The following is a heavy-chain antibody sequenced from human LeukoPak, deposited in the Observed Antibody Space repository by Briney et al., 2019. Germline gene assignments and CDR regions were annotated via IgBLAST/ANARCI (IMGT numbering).Heavy chain of an antibody. Sequence: PGRSLRLSCAASGFTFSYFGMQWVRQAPGEGLEWVALIWHDGSKRYYADSVKGRFTISRDNSKNTLYLQMTSLRAEDTAVYYCARDADTSGYFSWLDYWGQGTLVTVSS. CDR2: IWHDGSKR. J-gene: IGHJ4*02. CDR3: ARDADTSGYFSWLDY. CDR1: GFTFSYFG. V-gene: IGHV3-33*01. D-gene: IGHD3-22*01.